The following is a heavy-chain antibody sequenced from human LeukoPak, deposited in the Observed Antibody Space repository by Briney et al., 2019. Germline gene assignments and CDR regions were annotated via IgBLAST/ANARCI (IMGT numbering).Heavy chain of an antibody. V-gene: IGHV1-69*13. D-gene: IGHD2-2*01. Sequence: SVKVSCKASGGTFSSYAISWVRQAPGQGLEWMGGIIPIFGTANYAQKFQGRVTITADESTSAAYMELSSLRSEDTAVYYCARAFLDCSSTSCYGFVWGQGTTVTVSS. CDR3: ARAFLDCSSTSCYGFV. CDR1: GGTFSSYA. CDR2: IIPIFGTA. J-gene: IGHJ6*02.